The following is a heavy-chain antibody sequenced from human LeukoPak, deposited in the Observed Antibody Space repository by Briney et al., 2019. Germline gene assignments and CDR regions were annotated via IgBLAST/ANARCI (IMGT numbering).Heavy chain of an antibody. Sequence: GGSLRLSCAASGFTFSSYEMNWVRQAPGKGLEWVSSISSTGYHIYYANSVKGRFTISRDNANNSLYLQMNSLRAEDTAVYYCARVPPNYYDNYWGQGTLVTVSS. V-gene: IGHV3-21*01. D-gene: IGHD3-22*01. CDR3: ARVPPNYYDNY. CDR2: ISSTGYHI. J-gene: IGHJ4*02. CDR1: GFTFSSYE.